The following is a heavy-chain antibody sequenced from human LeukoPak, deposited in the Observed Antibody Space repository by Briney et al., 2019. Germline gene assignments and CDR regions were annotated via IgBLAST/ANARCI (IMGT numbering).Heavy chain of an antibody. Sequence: SETLSLTCTVSGGSISSSTYYWGWIRQSPGKGLEWIGSVHYSGGSYYNPSLKSRVTISLNTSKNQFSLKLSSVTAADTAVYFCARERGFSSPTWYFDLWGRGTLVTVSS. D-gene: IGHD2-2*01. CDR3: ARERGFSSPTWYFDL. V-gene: IGHV4-39*07. CDR2: VHYSGGS. J-gene: IGHJ2*01. CDR1: GGSISSSTYY.